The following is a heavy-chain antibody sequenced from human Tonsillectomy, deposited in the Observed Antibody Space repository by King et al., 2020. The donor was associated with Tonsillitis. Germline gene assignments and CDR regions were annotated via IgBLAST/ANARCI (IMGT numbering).Heavy chain of an antibody. Sequence: VQLVESGGGVVQPGRSLRLSCAASGFTFRSYAMHWVRQAPGKGLEWVAVISYDGSNKFYADSVEGRFTISRDNSKNTLYLQMNSLRAEDTAVYYCARDLHYFNRRGYLGRIIYYAIVAWGQGTTGTAS. CDR2: ISYDGSNK. J-gene: IGHJ6*02. CDR3: ARDLHYFNRRGYLGRIIYYAIVA. D-gene: IGHD3-22*01. V-gene: IGHV3-30*04. CDR1: GFTFRSYA.